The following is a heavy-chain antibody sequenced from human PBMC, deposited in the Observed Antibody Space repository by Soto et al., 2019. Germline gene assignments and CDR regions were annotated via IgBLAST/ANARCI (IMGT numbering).Heavy chain of an antibody. V-gene: IGHV2-70*11. CDR1: GFSLSTSGMC. CDR2: IDWDDDK. Sequence: SGPTLVNPTQTLTLTCTFSGFSLSTSGMCVSWIRQPPGKALEWLARIDWDDDKYYSTSLKTRLTISKDTSKNQVVLTMTNMDPVDTATYYCARIPRDYYYYYGMDVWGQGTTVTVS. J-gene: IGHJ6*02. CDR3: ARIPRDYYYYYGMDV.